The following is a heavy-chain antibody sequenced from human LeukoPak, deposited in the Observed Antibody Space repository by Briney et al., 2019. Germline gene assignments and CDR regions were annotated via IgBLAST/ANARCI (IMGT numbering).Heavy chain of an antibody. Sequence: ASVKVSCKASGYTFTVYYMHWVRQAPGQGLEWMGWINPNSGGTNYAQKFQGWVTMTRDTSISTAYMELSRLRSDDTAVYYCARLQGPYSSGWAFDYWGQGTLVTVSS. D-gene: IGHD6-19*01. CDR1: GYTFTVYY. V-gene: IGHV1-2*04. CDR3: ARLQGPYSSGWAFDY. J-gene: IGHJ4*02. CDR2: INPNSGGT.